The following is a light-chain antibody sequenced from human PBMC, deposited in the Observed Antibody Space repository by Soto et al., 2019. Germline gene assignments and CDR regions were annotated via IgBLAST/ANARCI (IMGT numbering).Light chain of an antibody. CDR3: QKYNSAPPGT. CDR2: AAS. J-gene: IGKJ1*01. Sequence: DIQMTQSPPSLSASIGDRVTIPCRASQGISNHLAWYQQRPGKLPKLLVYAASTVQSGVPSRFSGSGSGTDFTLTISSLQPEDVAMYYCQKYNSAPPGTFGQGTKVDIK. CDR1: QGISNH. V-gene: IGKV1-27*01.